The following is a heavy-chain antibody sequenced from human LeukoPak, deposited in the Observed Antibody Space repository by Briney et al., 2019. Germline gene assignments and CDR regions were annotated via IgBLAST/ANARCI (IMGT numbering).Heavy chain of an antibody. D-gene: IGHD3-16*02. CDR3: XXXGLDYDYVWGSYPTSAFDI. CDR1: GFTLSSYS. Sequence: PGGSLRLSCAASGFTLSSYSMNWVRQAPGKGLEWVSYISSSSSTIYYADSVKGRFTISRDNAKNSLYLQMNSLRAEDTAVYYXXXXGLDYDYVWGSYPTSAFDIWGQGTMVTVSS. V-gene: IGHV3-48*01. J-gene: IGHJ3*02. CDR2: ISSSSSTI.